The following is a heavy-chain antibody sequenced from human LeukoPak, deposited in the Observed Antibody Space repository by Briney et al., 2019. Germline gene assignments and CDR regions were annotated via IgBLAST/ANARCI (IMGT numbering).Heavy chain of an antibody. CDR2: ISSSSSYI. Sequence: GGSLRLSCAASGFTFSSYSMNWVRQAPGKGLEWVSSISSSSSYIYYADSVKGRFTISRDNAKNSLYLQMNSLRAEDTAVYYCARTYSSSRSPPGIVDYWGQGTLVTVSS. V-gene: IGHV3-21*01. J-gene: IGHJ4*02. CDR1: GFTFSSYS. D-gene: IGHD6-13*01. CDR3: ARTYSSSRSPPGIVDY.